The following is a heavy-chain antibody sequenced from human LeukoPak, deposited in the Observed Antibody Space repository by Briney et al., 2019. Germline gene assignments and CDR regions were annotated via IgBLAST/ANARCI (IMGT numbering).Heavy chain of an antibody. Sequence: ASVKVSRKASGYTFTSYGINWVRPAPGRGLEWMGWINAYNGNTKYIQKFQGRVFMTTDTSTSTAYMELTSLRSDDTAVYYCAKSTWRGDYFHYWGQGTLVTVSS. CDR1: GYTFTSYG. J-gene: IGHJ4*02. D-gene: IGHD1-1*01. V-gene: IGHV1-18*01. CDR2: INAYNGNT. CDR3: AKSTWRGDYFHY.